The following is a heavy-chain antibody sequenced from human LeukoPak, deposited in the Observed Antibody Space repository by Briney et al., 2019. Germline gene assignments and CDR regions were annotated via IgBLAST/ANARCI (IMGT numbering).Heavy chain of an antibody. Sequence: GGSLRLSCAASGFTFSSYGMHWVRQAPGKGLEWVAVIWYDGSNKYYADSVKGRFTISRDNSKNTLYLQMNSLRAEDTAVYYCARDLKKVPAARFDYWGQGTLVTVSS. CDR1: GFTFSSYG. V-gene: IGHV3-33*01. J-gene: IGHJ4*02. D-gene: IGHD2-2*01. CDR3: ARDLKKVPAARFDY. CDR2: IWYDGSNK.